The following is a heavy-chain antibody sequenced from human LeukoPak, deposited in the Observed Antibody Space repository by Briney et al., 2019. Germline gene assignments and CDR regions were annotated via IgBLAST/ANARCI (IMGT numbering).Heavy chain of an antibody. Sequence: ASVKVSCKASGYTFTSYYMHWVRQAPGQGLEWMGWINAGNGNTKYSQKFQGRVTITRDTSASTAYMELSSLRSEDTAVYYCARLTYYYDSSGQNWFDPWGQGTLVTVSS. V-gene: IGHV1-3*01. CDR2: INAGNGNT. CDR3: ARLTYYYDSSGQNWFDP. CDR1: GYTFTSYY. D-gene: IGHD3-22*01. J-gene: IGHJ5*02.